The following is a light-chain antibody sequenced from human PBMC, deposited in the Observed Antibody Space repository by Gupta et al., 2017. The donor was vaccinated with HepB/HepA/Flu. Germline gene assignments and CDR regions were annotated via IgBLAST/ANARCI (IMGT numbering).Light chain of an antibody. J-gene: IGLJ3*02. CDR1: RSDVGTYNF. CDR2: DVR. V-gene: IGLV2-11*01. Sequence: QSALTQPRSVSGSPGQSVTIPCTGTRSDVGTYNFVSWFQQPPGKAPKLMIYDVRKRPSGVPDLFSGSKSGNTASLTISGLQAEDEADYYCCSYAGSKSWVFGGGTKVTVL. CDR3: CSYAGSKSWV.